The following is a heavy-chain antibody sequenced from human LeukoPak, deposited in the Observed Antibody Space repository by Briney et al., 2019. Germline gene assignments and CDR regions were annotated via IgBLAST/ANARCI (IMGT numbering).Heavy chain of an antibody. D-gene: IGHD3-9*01. CDR1: GYTFTGYY. Sequence: ASVKVSCKASGYTFTGYYMHWVRQAPGQGLEWMGWINPNSGGTNYAQKFQGRVTMTRDTSISTAYMELSRLRSDDTAVYYCARAYYDILTGYYLDYWGQGTLVTVSS. CDR3: ARAYYDILTGYYLDY. V-gene: IGHV1-2*02. CDR2: INPNSGGT. J-gene: IGHJ4*02.